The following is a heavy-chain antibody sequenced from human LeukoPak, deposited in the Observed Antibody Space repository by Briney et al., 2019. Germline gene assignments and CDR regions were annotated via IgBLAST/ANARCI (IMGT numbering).Heavy chain of an antibody. V-gene: IGHV4-59*01. D-gene: IGHD3-10*01. Sequence: SETLSLTCTVSGGSISSYYWSWIRQPPVKGREWIGYIYYSGSTNYNPSLKSGVTISVDTSKNQFSLKLSSVTAADTAVYYCARTYGSGSLKLDYWGQGTLVTVSS. J-gene: IGHJ4*02. CDR1: GGSISSYY. CDR2: IYYSGST. CDR3: ARTYGSGSLKLDY.